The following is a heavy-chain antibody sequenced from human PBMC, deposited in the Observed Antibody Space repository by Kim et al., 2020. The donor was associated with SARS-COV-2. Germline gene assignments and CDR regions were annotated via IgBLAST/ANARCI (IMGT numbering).Heavy chain of an antibody. J-gene: IGHJ6*02. V-gene: IGHV3-48*04. CDR3: ASWNYGNSYYYYGMDV. CDR2: ISSSSSTI. Sequence: GGSLRLSCAASGFTFSSYSMNWVRQAPGKGLEWVSYISSSSSTIYYADSVKGRFTISRDNAKNSLYLQMNSLRAEDTAVYYCASWNYGNSYYYYGMDVWGQGTTVTVSS. CDR1: GFTFSSYS. D-gene: IGHD1-7*01.